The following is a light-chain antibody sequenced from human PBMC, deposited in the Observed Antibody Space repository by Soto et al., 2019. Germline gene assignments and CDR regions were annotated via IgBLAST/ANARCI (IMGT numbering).Light chain of an antibody. J-gene: IGKJ5*01. V-gene: IGKV3-20*01. CDR3: QQFGSSPIT. Sequence: EIVLTQSPGTLSLSPGERATLSCRASQSVSSSYLAWYQQKPGQAPRLLIYGASSRATGIPDRFSGSGSGTDFTLTIRRLEPEDFAVYYCQQFGSSPITFGLGTRLEIK. CDR1: QSVSSSY. CDR2: GAS.